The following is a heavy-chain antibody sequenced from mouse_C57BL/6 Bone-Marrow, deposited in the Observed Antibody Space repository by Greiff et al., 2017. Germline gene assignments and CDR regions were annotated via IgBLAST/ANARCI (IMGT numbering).Heavy chain of an antibody. J-gene: IGHJ3*01. CDR1: GYSFTGYY. Sequence: EVKLVESGPELVKPGASVKISCKASGYSFTGYYMNWVKQSPEKSLEWIGEINPSTGGTTYNQKFKAKATLTVDKSSSTAYMQLKSLTSEDSAVYYCARHYYGRAWFAYWGQGTLVTVSA. CDR2: INPSTGGT. V-gene: IGHV1-42*01. D-gene: IGHD1-1*01. CDR3: ARHYYGRAWFAY.